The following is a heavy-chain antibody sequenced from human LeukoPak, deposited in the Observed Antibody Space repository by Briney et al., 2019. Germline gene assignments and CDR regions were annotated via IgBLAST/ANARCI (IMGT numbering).Heavy chain of an antibody. CDR3: AREAMVATIRGGGAFDI. Sequence: SVKVSCKASGGTFSSYAISWVRQAPGQGLECMGGIIPIFGTANYAQKFQGRVTITADKSTSTAYMELSSLRSEDTAVYYCAREAMVATIRGGGAFDIWGQGTMVTVSS. J-gene: IGHJ3*02. CDR2: IIPIFGTA. V-gene: IGHV1-69*06. D-gene: IGHD5-12*01. CDR1: GGTFSSYA.